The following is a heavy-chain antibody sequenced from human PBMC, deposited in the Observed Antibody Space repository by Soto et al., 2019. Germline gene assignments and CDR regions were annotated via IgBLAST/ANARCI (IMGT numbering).Heavy chain of an antibody. V-gene: IGHV3-30*18. D-gene: IGHD2-2*01. CDR1: GFTFSSYG. CDR3: AKNFCSSTSCYRVYYYGMDV. Sequence: QVQLVESGGGVVQPGRSLRLSCAASGFTFSSYGMHWVRQAPGKGLEWVAVISYDGSNKYYADSVKGRFTISRDNSKNTLSLQMNSLRAEDTAVYYCAKNFCSSTSCYRVYYYGMDVWGQGTTVTVSS. J-gene: IGHJ6*02. CDR2: ISYDGSNK.